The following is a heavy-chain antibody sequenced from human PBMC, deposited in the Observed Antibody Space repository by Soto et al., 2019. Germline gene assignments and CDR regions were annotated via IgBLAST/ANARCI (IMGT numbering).Heavy chain of an antibody. Sequence: SETLSLTCTVSGGSITSDYSCWSWIRQHPGEGLEWIGYIYYSGSTYYNPSLKSRVTISVDTSKNQFSLKLSSVTAADTAVYYCATTLFQDGYNEWYGMDVWGQGTTVTVSS. D-gene: IGHD5-12*01. CDR2: IYYSGST. J-gene: IGHJ6*02. CDR3: ATTLFQDGYNEWYGMDV. V-gene: IGHV4-31*03. CDR1: GGSITSDYSC.